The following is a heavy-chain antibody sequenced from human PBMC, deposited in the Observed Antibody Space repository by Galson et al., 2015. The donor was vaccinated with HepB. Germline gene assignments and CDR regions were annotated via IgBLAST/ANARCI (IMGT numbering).Heavy chain of an antibody. J-gene: IGHJ4*02. Sequence: SVKVSCKASGYTFNNYYIHWVRQAPGQGLDWMGILNPSDGSTNYAQKFQGRVTMTRDTSTSTVYMYLSSLRSDDTAVYYCARAPRGAPTAFVKWNDPPFYYFDYCGQGTLVTVSS. V-gene: IGHV1-46*02. D-gene: IGHD1-1*01. CDR2: LNPSDGST. CDR3: ARAPRGAPTAFVKWNDPPFYYFDY. CDR1: GYTFNNYY.